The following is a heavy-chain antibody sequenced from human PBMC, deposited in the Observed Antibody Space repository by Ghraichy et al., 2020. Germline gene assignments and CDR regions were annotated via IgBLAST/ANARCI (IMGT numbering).Heavy chain of an antibody. CDR2: INPSGGST. D-gene: IGHD6-19*01. J-gene: IGHJ4*02. CDR1: GYTFTSYY. V-gene: IGHV1-46*01. Sequence: ASVKVSCKASGYTFTSYYMHWVRQAPGQGLEWMGIINPSGGSTSYAQKFQGRVTMTRDTSTSTVYMELSSLRSEDTAVYYCARQPPEYSSGWYSGFDYWGQGTLVTVSS. CDR3: ARQPPEYSSGWYSGFDY.